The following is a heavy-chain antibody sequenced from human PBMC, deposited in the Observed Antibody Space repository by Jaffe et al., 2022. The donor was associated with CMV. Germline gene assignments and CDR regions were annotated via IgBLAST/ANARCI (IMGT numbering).Heavy chain of an antibody. D-gene: IGHD1-1*01. V-gene: IGHV3-11*06. CDR1: GFTFSDYY. Sequence: QVQLVESGGGLVKPGGSLRLSCAASGFTFSDYYMSWIRQAPGKGLEWVSYISSSSSYTNYADSVKGRFTISRDNAKNSLYLQMNSLRAEDTAVYYCARVGDGYNYGADAFDIWGQGTMVTVSS. CDR3: ARVGDGYNYGADAFDI. CDR2: ISSSSSYT. J-gene: IGHJ3*02.